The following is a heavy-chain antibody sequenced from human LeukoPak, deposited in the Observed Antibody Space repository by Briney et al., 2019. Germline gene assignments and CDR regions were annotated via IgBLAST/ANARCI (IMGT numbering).Heavy chain of an antibody. J-gene: IGHJ6*03. V-gene: IGHV4-34*01. D-gene: IGHD5-18*01. CDR1: GGSFSGYY. CDR2: INHSGST. CDR3: ARDEGYGYGYYYYMDV. Sequence: SETLSPTCAVYGGSFSGYYWSWIRQPPGKGLEWIGEINHSGSTNYNPSLKSRVTISVDTSKNQFSLKLSSVTAADTAVYYCARDEGYGYGYYYYMDVWGKGTTVTVSS.